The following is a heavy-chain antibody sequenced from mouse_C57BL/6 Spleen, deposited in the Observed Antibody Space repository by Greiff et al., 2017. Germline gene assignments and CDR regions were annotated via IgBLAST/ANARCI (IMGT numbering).Heavy chain of an antibody. CDR3: ARENGNLYYFAY. J-gene: IGHJ2*01. CDR1: GYTFTSYW. D-gene: IGHD2-1*01. Sequence: QVQLQQPGAELVKPGASVKLSCKASGYTFTSYWMHWVKQRPGQGLEWIGMIHPNSGSTNYNEKFKSKATLTVDKSSSTAYMQLSSLTSEDSAVYYCARENGNLYYFAYWGQGTTLTVSS. CDR2: IHPNSGST. V-gene: IGHV1-64*01.